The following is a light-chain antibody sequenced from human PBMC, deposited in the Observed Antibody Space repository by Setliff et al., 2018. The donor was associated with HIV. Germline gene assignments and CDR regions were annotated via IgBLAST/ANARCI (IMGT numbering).Light chain of an antibody. J-gene: IGLJ1*01. CDR3: GSYTSTTSYV. CDR2: EVS. CDR1: GSDVGGYMF. V-gene: IGLV2-14*01. Sequence: QSVLAQPASVSGSPGQSITISCTGTGSDVGGYMFVSWYQQHPGKAPKLMIYEVSNRPSGVSDRFSGSKSGSTASLTISGLQAEDEADYYCGSYTSTTSYVFGSGTKVTVL.